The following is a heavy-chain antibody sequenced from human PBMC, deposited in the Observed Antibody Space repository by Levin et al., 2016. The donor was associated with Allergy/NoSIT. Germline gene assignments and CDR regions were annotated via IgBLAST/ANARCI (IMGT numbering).Heavy chain of an antibody. D-gene: IGHD3-10*01. CDR2: ISWNSGSI. CDR3: AKDISSASSQNARGAFDI. CDR1: GFTFDDYA. V-gene: IGHV3-9*01. J-gene: IGHJ3*02. Sequence: GGSLRLSCAASGFTFDDYAMHWVRQAPGKGLEWVSGISWNSGSIGYADSVKGRFTISRDNAKNSLYLQMNSLRAEDTALYYCAKDISSASSQNARGAFDIWGQGTMVTVSS.